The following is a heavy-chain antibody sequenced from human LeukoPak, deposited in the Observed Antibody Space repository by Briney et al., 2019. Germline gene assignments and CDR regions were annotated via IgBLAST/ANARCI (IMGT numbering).Heavy chain of an antibody. J-gene: IGHJ6*03. CDR3: ARPGSTTFFYMDV. V-gene: IGHV3-21*01. Sequence: GGSLRLSCAASGFTFSSYNMNWVRQAPGKGLEWVSSITSTGTYTFYADSVKGRFTISRDNSKNSLYLQMNSLRAEDTAVYYCARPGSTTFFYMDVWGKGTTVTISS. CDR2: ITSTGTYT. CDR1: GFTFSSYN. D-gene: IGHD2-2*01.